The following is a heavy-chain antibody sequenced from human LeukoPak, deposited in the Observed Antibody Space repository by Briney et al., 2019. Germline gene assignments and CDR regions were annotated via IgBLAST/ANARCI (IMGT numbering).Heavy chain of an antibody. CDR1: GFTFDDYA. CDR3: AKGAGITMVRGVIN. V-gene: IGHV3-9*01. Sequence: PGGSLRLSCAASGFTFDDYAMHWVRQAPGKGLEWVSGISWNSGSIGYADSVKGRFTISRDNAKNSLYLQMNSLRAEDTALYYCAKGAGITMVRGVINWGQGTLVTVSS. D-gene: IGHD3-10*01. CDR2: ISWNSGSI. J-gene: IGHJ4*02.